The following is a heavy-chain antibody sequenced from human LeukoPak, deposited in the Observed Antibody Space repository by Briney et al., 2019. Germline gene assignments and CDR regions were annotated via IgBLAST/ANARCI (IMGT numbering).Heavy chain of an antibody. CDR3: ARSKYYYDSSGYYYDGFY. Sequence: ASVKVSCKASGYTFSSYHLHWVRQAPGQGLEWMGIINPSGGSTSYAQKFQGRVTITADESTSTAYMELSSLRSEDTAVYYCARSKYYYDSSGYYYDGFYWGQGTLVTVSS. V-gene: IGHV1-46*01. CDR1: GYTFSSYH. D-gene: IGHD3-22*01. J-gene: IGHJ4*02. CDR2: INPSGGST.